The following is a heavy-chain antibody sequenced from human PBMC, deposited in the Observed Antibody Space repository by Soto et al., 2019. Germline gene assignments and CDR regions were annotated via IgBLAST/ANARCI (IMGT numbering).Heavy chain of an antibody. J-gene: IGHJ5*02. D-gene: IGHD1-1*01. V-gene: IGHV3-23*01. CDR2: ISGSGGST. CDR1: GFTFSSYA. Sequence: PGGSLRLSCAASGFTFSSYAMSWVRQAPGKGLEWVSAISGSGGSTYYADSVKGRFTISRDNSKNTLYLQMNSLRAEDTAVYYCAKDWVKYNWNDVSWFDPWGQGTLVTVSS. CDR3: AKDWVKYNWNDVSWFDP.